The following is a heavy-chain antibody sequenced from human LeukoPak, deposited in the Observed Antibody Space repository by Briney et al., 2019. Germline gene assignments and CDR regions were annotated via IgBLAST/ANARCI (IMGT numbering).Heavy chain of an antibody. CDR2: ISWNSGYI. CDR1: GFTFDNYA. J-gene: IGHJ4*02. D-gene: IGHD3-22*01. Sequence: GRSLRLSCAASGFTFDNYAMHWVRQAPGKGLEWLSIISWNSGYIGYADSVKGRFTISRDNAKKSLDLQMNSLRAEDTAFYYCAKVRGTYRSGYFFVYWGQGTLVTVSS. V-gene: IGHV3-9*01. CDR3: AKVRGTYRSGYFFVY.